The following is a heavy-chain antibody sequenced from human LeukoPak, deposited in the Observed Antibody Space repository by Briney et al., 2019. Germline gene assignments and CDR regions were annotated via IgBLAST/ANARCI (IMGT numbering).Heavy chain of an antibody. J-gene: IGHJ4*02. Sequence: SETLSLTCTVSGGSISSYYWSWIRQPPGKGLEWIGYIYYSGSTNYNPSLKSRVTISVDTSKNQFSLKLSSVTAADTAVYYCARGVAAAGILDYWGQGTLVTVSS. V-gene: IGHV4-59*01. CDR2: IYYSGST. CDR1: GGSISSYY. CDR3: ARGVAAAGILDY. D-gene: IGHD6-13*01.